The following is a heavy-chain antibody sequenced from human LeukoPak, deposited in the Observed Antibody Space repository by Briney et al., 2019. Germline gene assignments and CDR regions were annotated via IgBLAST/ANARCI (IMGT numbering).Heavy chain of an antibody. Sequence: GASVKVSCKASGYTFTGYYMHWVRQAPGQGLEWMGWINPNSGGTNYAQKFRGRVTMTRGTSISTAYMELSRLRSDDTAVYYCARDRPEYYYDSSGYMVHYFDYWGQGTLVTVSS. CDR3: ARDRPEYYYDSSGYMVHYFDY. V-gene: IGHV1-2*02. CDR1: GYTFTGYY. CDR2: INPNSGGT. D-gene: IGHD3-22*01. J-gene: IGHJ4*02.